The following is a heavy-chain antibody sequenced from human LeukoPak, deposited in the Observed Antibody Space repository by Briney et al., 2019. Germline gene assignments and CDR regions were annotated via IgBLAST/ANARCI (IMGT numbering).Heavy chain of an antibody. V-gene: IGHV3-48*03. D-gene: IGHD6-19*01. Sequence: GRSLRLSCAASGFTFSSYEMNWVRQAPGKGLEWVSYISSSGSNIYYADSVKGRFTISRDNAKNKLYLQMNSLRAEDTAVYYCARDPSSGRDGEPDYWGQGTLVTVSS. J-gene: IGHJ4*02. CDR3: ARDPSSGRDGEPDY. CDR1: GFTFSSYE. CDR2: ISSSGSNI.